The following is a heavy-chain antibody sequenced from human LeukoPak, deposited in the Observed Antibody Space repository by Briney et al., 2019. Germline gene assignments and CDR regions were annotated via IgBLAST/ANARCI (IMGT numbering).Heavy chain of an antibody. CDR3: TTLTTSDIVVVPAAIGYYYYYMDV. Sequence: PGGSLRLSCAASGFTFSNAWMSWVRQAPGKGLEWVGRIKSKTDGGTTDYAAPVKGRFTISRDDSKNTLYLQMNSLKTEDTAVYYCTTLTTSDIVVVPAAIGYYYYYMDVWGKGTTVTVSS. J-gene: IGHJ6*03. V-gene: IGHV3-15*01. CDR2: IKSKTDGGTT. CDR1: GFTFSNAW. D-gene: IGHD2-2*02.